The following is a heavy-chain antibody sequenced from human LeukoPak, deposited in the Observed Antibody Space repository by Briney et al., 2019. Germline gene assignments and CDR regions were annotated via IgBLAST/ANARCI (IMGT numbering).Heavy chain of an antibody. J-gene: IGHJ5*02. CDR1: GGSISSSSYY. D-gene: IGHD6-19*01. V-gene: IGHV4-39*01. CDR2: IYYSGST. Sequence: SETLSLTCTVSGGSISSSSYYWGWIRQPPGKGLEWIGSIYYSGSTYYNPSLKSRVTISVDTSKNQFSLKLSSVTAAGTAVYYCARNLGAVAGTRWFDPWGQGTLVTVSS. CDR3: ARNLGAVAGTRWFDP.